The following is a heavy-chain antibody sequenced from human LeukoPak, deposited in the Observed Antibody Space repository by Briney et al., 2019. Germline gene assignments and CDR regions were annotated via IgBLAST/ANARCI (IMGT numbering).Heavy chain of an antibody. Sequence: GGSLRLSCAASGFTFSSYAMHWVRQAPGKGLEWVAVISYDGSNKYYADSVKGRFTFSRDNAKNALYLQMNSLKTEDAAVYYCARDKIVGATNLDYWGQGTLVTVSS. CDR2: ISYDGSNK. J-gene: IGHJ4*02. V-gene: IGHV3-30*04. D-gene: IGHD1-26*01. CDR1: GFTFSSYA. CDR3: ARDKIVGATNLDY.